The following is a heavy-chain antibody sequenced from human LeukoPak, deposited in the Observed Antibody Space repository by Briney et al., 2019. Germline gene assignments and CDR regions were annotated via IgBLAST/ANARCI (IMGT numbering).Heavy chain of an antibody. V-gene: IGHV3-21*01. CDR1: GFTFSSYS. CDR2: ISSSSSYI. J-gene: IGHJ4*02. CDR3: AREEGIAVAGHFDY. Sequence: GGSLRLSCAASGFTFSSYSMNWVRQAPGKGLEWVSSISSSSSYIYYADSVKGRFTISRDNAKNSLYLQMNSLRAEDTAVYYCAREEGIAVAGHFDYWGQGTLVSVST. D-gene: IGHD6-19*01.